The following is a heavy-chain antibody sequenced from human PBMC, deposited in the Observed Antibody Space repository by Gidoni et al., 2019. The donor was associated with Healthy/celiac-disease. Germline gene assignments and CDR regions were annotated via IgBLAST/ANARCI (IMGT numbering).Heavy chain of an antibody. CDR2: INPNSGGT. CDR1: GYTFTVHS. D-gene: IGHD6-13*01. CDR3: ARVLSKQQLGSGLWAY. V-gene: IGHV1-2*02. J-gene: IGHJ4*02. Sequence: QVQLVQSGAAVKQPGASVKVSCNATGYTFTVHSMHWVRQAPGQGLEWMGWINPNSGGTNYAQKFQGRVTMTRDTSISTAYMELSRLRSDDTAVYYCARVLSKQQLGSGLWAYWGQGTLVTVSS.